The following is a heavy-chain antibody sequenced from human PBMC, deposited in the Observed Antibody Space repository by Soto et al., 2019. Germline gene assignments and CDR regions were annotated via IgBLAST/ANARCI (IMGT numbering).Heavy chain of an antibody. CDR1: GFTFSSYS. V-gene: IGHV3-21*01. CDR3: ARDIRITKGHDAFDI. J-gene: IGHJ3*02. CDR2: ISSSSSYI. Sequence: EVQLVESGGGLVKPGGSLRLSCAASGFTFSSYSMNWVRQAPGKGLEWVSSISSSSSYIYYADSVKGRFTISRDNAKNSLYLQMNRLRAEDTAVYYCARDIRITKGHDAFDIWGQGTMVTVSS. D-gene: IGHD3-10*01.